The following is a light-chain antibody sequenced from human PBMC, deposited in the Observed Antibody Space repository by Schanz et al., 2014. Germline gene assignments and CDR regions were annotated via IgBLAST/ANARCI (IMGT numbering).Light chain of an antibody. V-gene: IGKV1-5*03. CDR2: QAS. Sequence: DIQMTQSPSTLSASVGDRVTITCRASQSISSWLAWYQQKPGKAPKLLIHQASSLESGVPSRFSGSGSGTEFTLTISGLQPDDFATYYCQQYNSYSITFGQGTRLDI. CDR1: QSISSW. J-gene: IGKJ5*01. CDR3: QQYNSYSIT.